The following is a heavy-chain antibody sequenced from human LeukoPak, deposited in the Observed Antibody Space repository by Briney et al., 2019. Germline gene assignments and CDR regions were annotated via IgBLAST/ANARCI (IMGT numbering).Heavy chain of an antibody. J-gene: IGHJ6*02. CDR1: GFTFSSYS. Sequence: PGGSLRLSCAASGFTFSSYSMNWVRQAPGKGLEWVSSISSSSSYIYYADSVKGRFTISRDNAKNSLYLQMNSLRAEDTAVYYCASSSGSYYFYYYYGMDVWGQGTTVTVSS. V-gene: IGHV3-21*01. CDR3: ASSSGSYYFYYYYGMDV. D-gene: IGHD3-10*01. CDR2: ISSSSSYI.